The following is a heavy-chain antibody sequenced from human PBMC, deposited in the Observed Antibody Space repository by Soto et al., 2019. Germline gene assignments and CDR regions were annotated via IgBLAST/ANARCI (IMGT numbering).Heavy chain of an antibody. CDR1: GYTSTTYT. D-gene: IGHD6-13*01. V-gene: IGHV1-3*01. CDR3: ARGGGYSSSPNAFDI. CDR2: ISDGSGNT. J-gene: IGHJ3*02. Sequence: GASVKVSCKASGYTSTTYTVHWVRQAPGQRLEWMGWISDGSGNTRYSQKFQDRVTITRDTSANTGYMELSSLRSEDTAVYFCARGGGYSSSPNAFDIWGQGTMVTVS.